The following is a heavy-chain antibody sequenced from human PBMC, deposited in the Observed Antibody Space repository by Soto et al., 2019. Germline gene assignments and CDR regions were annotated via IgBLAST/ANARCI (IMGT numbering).Heavy chain of an antibody. CDR2: ISYDGSNK. V-gene: IGHV3-30*18. CDR1: GFTFSSYG. D-gene: IGHD6-6*01. CDR3: AKDPGLDSSSSDWFDP. Sequence: GGSLRLSCAASGFTFSSYGMHWVRQAPGKGLEWVAVISYDGSNKYYADSVKGRFTISRDNSKNTLYLQMNSLRAEDTAVYYCAKDPGLDSSSSDWFDPWGQGTLVTVSS. J-gene: IGHJ5*02.